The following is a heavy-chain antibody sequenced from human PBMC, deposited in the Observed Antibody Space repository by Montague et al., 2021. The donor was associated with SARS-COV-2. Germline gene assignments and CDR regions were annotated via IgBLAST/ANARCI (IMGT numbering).Heavy chain of an antibody. CDR1: GGSISSGSYY. V-gene: IGHV4-61*02. D-gene: IGHD2-15*01. CDR3: AREYSNAYCYYYYMDV. Sequence: TLSLTCTVSGGSISSGSYYWSWIRQPAGKGLEWIGRIYTSGRTNYNPSLKSRVTISVDTSKNQFSLKLSSVTAADTAVYYCAREYSNAYCYYYYMDVWGKGTTVTVSS. CDR2: IYTSGRT. J-gene: IGHJ6*03.